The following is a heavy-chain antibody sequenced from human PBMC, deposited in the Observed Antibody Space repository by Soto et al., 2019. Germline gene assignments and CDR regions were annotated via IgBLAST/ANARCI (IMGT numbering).Heavy chain of an antibody. J-gene: IGHJ6*02. V-gene: IGHV1-69*01. Sequence: QVQLVQSGAEVKKPGSSVKVSCKASGGTFSSYAISWVRQAPGQGLEWMGGIIPVFGTVNYAQKFQGRVTITADESTSTAYMELSSLRSDDTAVYYCARRNGDHFKSSYYYGMDVWGQGTTVTVSS. CDR3: ARRNGDHFKSSYYYGMDV. CDR1: GGTFSSYA. CDR2: IIPVFGTV. D-gene: IGHD4-17*01.